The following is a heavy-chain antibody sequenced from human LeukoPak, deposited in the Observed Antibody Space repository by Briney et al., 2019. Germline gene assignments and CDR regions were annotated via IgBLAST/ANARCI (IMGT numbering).Heavy chain of an antibody. CDR1: GFTFSNYA. Sequence: GGSLRLSCAASGFTFSNYAMHWVRQAPGKGLEWVSYISSSGNTIYYADSTKGRFTVSRDNAKNSLYLQMNSLRAEDTAVYYCARDQAGATYDAFDIWGQGTMVTVSS. V-gene: IGHV3-48*04. CDR3: ARDQAGATYDAFDI. D-gene: IGHD1-26*01. J-gene: IGHJ3*02. CDR2: ISSSGNTI.